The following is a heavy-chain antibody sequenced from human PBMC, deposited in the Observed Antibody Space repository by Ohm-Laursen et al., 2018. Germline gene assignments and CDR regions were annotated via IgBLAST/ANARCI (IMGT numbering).Heavy chain of an antibody. CDR1: GYTFTSYY. V-gene: IGHV1-46*01. J-gene: IGHJ6*02. D-gene: IGHD4-17*01. CDR3: ARKVTTLPNYYYYGMDV. Sequence: ATVKISCKASGYTFTSYYMRWVRQAPGQGLEWMGIINPSGGSTSYAQKFQGRVTMTRDTSTSTVYMELSSLRSEDTAVYYCARKVTTLPNYYYYGMDVWGQGTTVTVSS. CDR2: INPSGGST.